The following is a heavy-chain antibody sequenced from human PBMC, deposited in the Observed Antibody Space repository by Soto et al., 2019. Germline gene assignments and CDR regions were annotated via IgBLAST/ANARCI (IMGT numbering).Heavy chain of an antibody. CDR2: IWYDGSSK. J-gene: IGHJ6*03. Sequence: ESGGGVVQPGRSLRLSCAASGFTFSSYGMHWVRQAPGKGLDWVAVIWYDGSSKYYADSVKGRVTISRDDSKNTLYLQMNSLSGQDTAVYFCARDYSARGYMDVWGKGTTVTVSS. V-gene: IGHV3-33*01. CDR3: ARDYSARGYMDV. D-gene: IGHD1-26*01. CDR1: GFTFSSYG.